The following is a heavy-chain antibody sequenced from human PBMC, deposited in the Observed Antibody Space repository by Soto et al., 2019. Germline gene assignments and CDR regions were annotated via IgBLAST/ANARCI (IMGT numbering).Heavy chain of an antibody. V-gene: IGHV4-39*01. D-gene: IGHD5-18*01. CDR3: VSGYSYGYAFDI. J-gene: IGHJ3*02. CDR1: GGSISSSSYY. CDR2: IYYSGST. Sequence: SETLSLTCTVSGGSISSSSYYWGWIRQPPGKGLEWIGSIYYSGSTYYNPSLKSRVTISVATSKNQFSLKLSSVTAADTAVYYCVSGYSYGYAFDIWGQGTMVTVSS.